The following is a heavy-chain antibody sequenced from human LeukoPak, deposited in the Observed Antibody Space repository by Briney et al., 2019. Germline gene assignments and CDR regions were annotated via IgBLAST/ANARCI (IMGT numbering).Heavy chain of an antibody. V-gene: IGHV4-59*11. CDR1: DDSFSSHY. J-gene: IGHJ3*02. D-gene: IGHD4-17*01. CDR3: ARDLVTVTKGFDI. Sequence: SETLSLTCAVSDDSFSSHYWTWIRQPPGKGLEWIGYISYIGSTNYNPSLKSRVTISIDTSKNQFSLKLGSVTAADTGVYYCARDLVTVTKGFDIWGQGTMVSVSS. CDR2: ISYIGST.